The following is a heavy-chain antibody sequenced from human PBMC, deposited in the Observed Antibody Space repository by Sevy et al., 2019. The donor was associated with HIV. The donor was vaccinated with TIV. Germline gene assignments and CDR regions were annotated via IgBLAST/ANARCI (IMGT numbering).Heavy chain of an antibody. CDR3: ARDRRFGALSPPTTKYYYYGMDV. D-gene: IGHD3-10*01. V-gene: IGHV3-7*01. J-gene: IGHJ6*02. CDR1: GFTFSSYW. Sequence: GGSLRLSCAASGFTFSSYWMSWVRQAPGKGLEWVANIKQDGSEKYYGDSVKGRFTISRDNAKNSLYLQMNSLRAEDTAVYYCARDRRFGALSPPTTKYYYYGMDVWGQGTTVTVSS. CDR2: IKQDGSEK.